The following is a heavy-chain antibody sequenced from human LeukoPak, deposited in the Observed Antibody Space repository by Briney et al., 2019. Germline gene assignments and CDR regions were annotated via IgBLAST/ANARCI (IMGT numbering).Heavy chain of an antibody. Sequence: GGSLRLSCAASKFTFSTYWMSWVRQAPGKGLEWVANIKQDGSEKYYVDSVKGRFTISRDNAKNSLFLQVNSLRAEDTALYYCARAGMDGRGYYQGFDYWGQGTLVTVSS. CDR1: KFTFSTYW. V-gene: IGHV3-7*01. CDR3: ARAGMDGRGYYQGFDY. D-gene: IGHD3-22*01. CDR2: IKQDGSEK. J-gene: IGHJ4*02.